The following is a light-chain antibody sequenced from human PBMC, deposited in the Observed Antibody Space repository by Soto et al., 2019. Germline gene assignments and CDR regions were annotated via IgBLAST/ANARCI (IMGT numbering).Light chain of an antibody. CDR3: AAWDDSLGGFYV. Sequence: QSVLTQPPSASGTPGQRVTISCSGSTSNIGSNHVYWYQQLPGAAPKLLIFRDNQRPSGVSDRFSGSRSGTSASLVISGLRSEDEAEYYCAAWDDSLGGFYVFGTGTKVTVL. CDR1: TSNIGSNH. CDR2: RDN. J-gene: IGLJ1*01. V-gene: IGLV1-47*01.